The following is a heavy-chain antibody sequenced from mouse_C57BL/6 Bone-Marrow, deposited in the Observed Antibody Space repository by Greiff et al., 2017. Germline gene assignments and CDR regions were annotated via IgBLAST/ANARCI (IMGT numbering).Heavy chain of an antibody. CDR3: ARIYYGNFWFAY. CDR1: GYAFSSSW. Sequence: VKLVESGPELVKPGASVKISCKASGYAFSSSWMNWVKQRPGKGLEWIGRIYPGDGDTNYNGKFKGKATLTADKSSSTAYMQLSSLTSEDSAVYFCARIYYGNFWFAYWGQGTLVTVSA. D-gene: IGHD2-1*01. V-gene: IGHV1-82*01. CDR2: IYPGDGDT. J-gene: IGHJ3*01.